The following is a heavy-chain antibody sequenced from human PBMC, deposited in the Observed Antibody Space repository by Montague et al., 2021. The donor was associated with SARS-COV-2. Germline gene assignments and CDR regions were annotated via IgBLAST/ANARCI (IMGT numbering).Heavy chain of an antibody. Sequence: CAISGDSVSSNSAAWNWIRQSPSRGLEWLGRTYDRSKWYNDYAVSVKSRITINPDTSKNQFSLQLNSVTPEDTAVYYCARDGGLYSSSWYLGYFDYWGQGTLVTVSS. J-gene: IGHJ4*02. CDR1: GDSVSSNSAA. D-gene: IGHD6-13*01. V-gene: IGHV6-1*01. CDR3: ARDGGLYSSSWYLGYFDY. CDR2: TYDRSKWYN.